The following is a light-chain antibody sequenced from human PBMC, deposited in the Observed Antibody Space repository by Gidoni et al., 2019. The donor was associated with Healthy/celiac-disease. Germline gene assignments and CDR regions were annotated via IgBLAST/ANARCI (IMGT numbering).Light chain of an antibody. CDR2: DAS. Sequence: EIVLTQSPATLSWSPGERATLSCSASQSVSSYLAWYQQKPGQAPRLLIYDASNRATGIPARFSGSGSVTDFTLTISSLEPEDFAVYYCQQRRRTFGQGTKVEIK. V-gene: IGKV3-11*01. CDR3: QQRRRT. CDR1: QSVSSY. J-gene: IGKJ1*01.